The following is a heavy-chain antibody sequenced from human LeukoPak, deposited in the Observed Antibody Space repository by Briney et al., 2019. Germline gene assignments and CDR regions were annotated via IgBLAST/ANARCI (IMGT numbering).Heavy chain of an antibody. Sequence: GGSLGLSCAASGFTFSSYAMHWVRKAPGKGLEWVAVISYDGSNKYYADSVKGRFTISRDNSKNTLYLQMNSLGAEDTAVYYCARIFDSSGFDYWGQGTLVTVSS. CDR1: GFTFSSYA. D-gene: IGHD3-22*01. CDR3: ARIFDSSGFDY. CDR2: ISYDGSNK. J-gene: IGHJ4*02. V-gene: IGHV3-30-3*01.